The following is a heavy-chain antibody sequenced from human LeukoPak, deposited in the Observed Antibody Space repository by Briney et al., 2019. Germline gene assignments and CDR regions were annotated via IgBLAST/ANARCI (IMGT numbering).Heavy chain of an antibody. D-gene: IGHD2-15*01. J-gene: IGHJ3*02. CDR1: GFTFDDYG. CDR2: INWNGGST. CDR3: ARRIFGSDLDDAFDI. V-gene: IGHV3-20*04. Sequence: GGSLRLSCAASGFTFDDYGMSWVRQAPGKGLEWVSGINWNGGSTGYADSVKGRFTISRDNAKNSLYLQMNSLRAEDTALYYCARRIFGSDLDDAFDIWGQGTMVTASS.